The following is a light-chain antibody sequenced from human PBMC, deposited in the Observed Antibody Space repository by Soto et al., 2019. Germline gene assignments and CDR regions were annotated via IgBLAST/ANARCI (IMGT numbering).Light chain of an antibody. CDR1: QSVSNNY. J-gene: IGKJ1*01. Sequence: EVVLTQSPGTLSLSPRERATLSCRASQSVSNNYLAWYQHKPGQAPRLLIYGASNRAPGIPDRFSGSGSGPDFTLTISRLEHEDFAVYYCQQYAAAPRTVGQGTMVEVK. V-gene: IGKV3-20*01. CDR2: GAS. CDR3: QQYAAAPRT.